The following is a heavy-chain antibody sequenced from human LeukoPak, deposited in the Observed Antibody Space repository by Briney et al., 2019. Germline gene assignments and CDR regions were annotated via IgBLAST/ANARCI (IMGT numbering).Heavy chain of an antibody. CDR1: GVPISSSSYY. J-gene: IGHJ4*01. CDR2: IYSSGST. D-gene: IGHD6-25*01. Sequence: SETLSLTCNVSGVPISSSSYYWGWIRQPPGKGLEWIGSIYSSGSTYYNSSLKSRVTISIDTSKNQVSLKMSSVTAADTAVYYCAKSGGYGLIDYWGQGTLVTVSS. V-gene: IGHV4-39*01. CDR3: AKSGGYGLIDY.